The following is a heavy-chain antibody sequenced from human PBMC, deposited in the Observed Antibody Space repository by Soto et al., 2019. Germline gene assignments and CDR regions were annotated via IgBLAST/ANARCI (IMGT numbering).Heavy chain of an antibody. D-gene: IGHD5-12*01. Sequence: SETLSLTCTVSGGSISSSSYYWGWIRQPPGKGLEWIGSIYYSGSTYYNPSLKSRVTISVDTSKNQFSLKLSSATAADTAVYYCARSHPLWRLRATYFDYWGQGTLVTVSS. V-gene: IGHV4-39*01. CDR1: GGSISSSSYY. CDR3: ARSHPLWRLRATYFDY. J-gene: IGHJ4*02. CDR2: IYYSGST.